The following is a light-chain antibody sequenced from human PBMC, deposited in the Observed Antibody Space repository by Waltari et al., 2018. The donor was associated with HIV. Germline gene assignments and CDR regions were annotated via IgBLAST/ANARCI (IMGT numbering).Light chain of an antibody. J-gene: IGLJ1*01. V-gene: IGLV2-11*01. CDR3: CSSAGRYTFV. CDR2: DLN. CDR1: SNDVGAYNY. Sequence: QPPLTQSRSVSGSPGQSITISCTGTSNDVGAYNYVSWYQQHPGRAPKLLIFDLNRRPSGVPGRFSGSKSGNTASLTISGLQAEDEADYYCCSSAGRYTFVFGTGTKVTVL.